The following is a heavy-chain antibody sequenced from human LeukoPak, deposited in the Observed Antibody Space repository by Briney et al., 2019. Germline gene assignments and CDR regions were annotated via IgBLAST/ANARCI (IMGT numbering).Heavy chain of an antibody. D-gene: IGHD2/OR15-2a*01. CDR2: IYSGGST. J-gene: IGHJ6*02. Sequence: GRSLRLSCAASGFTFDDYAMNWVRQAPGKGLEWVSVIYSGGSTYYADSVKGRFTISRDNSKNTLYLQMNSLRAEDTAVYYCARPSGLCYYGMDVWGQGTTVTVSS. V-gene: IGHV3-53*01. CDR1: GFTFDDYA. CDR3: ARPSGLCYYGMDV.